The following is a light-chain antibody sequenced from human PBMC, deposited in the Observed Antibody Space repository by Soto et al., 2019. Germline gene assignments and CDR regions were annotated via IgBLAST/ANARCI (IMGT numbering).Light chain of an antibody. CDR3: QQCYSTPYT. J-gene: IGKJ2*01. CDR1: QRISSY. Sequence: IQMTQSPSSLSASVGDRVTITCRASQRISSYLNWYQQKPGKAPKILISAASSLKSGVPSRFSCNRSATDFTLNISSLQTEDFPAYYCQQCYSTPYTFGHGAKVEIK. V-gene: IGKV1-39*01. CDR2: AAS.